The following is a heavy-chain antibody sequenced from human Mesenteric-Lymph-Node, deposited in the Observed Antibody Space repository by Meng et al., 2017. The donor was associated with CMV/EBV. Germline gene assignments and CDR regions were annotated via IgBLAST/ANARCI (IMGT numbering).Heavy chain of an antibody. CDR3: AHRPYVSGSYFFDY. D-gene: IGHD3-16*01. Sequence: HSPLIELGPPLVKPTTTLTLTCTTSGLSTITIVICVGWSRQPPGKALEWLGIIYWDDDKRYSPYLKSRLTITKDTSKNQVVLTMTNLDPLDTATYYCAHRPYVSGSYFFDYWGQGTLVTVSS. V-gene: IGHV2-5*02. CDR2: IYWDDDK. CDR1: GLSTITIVIC. J-gene: IGHJ4*02.